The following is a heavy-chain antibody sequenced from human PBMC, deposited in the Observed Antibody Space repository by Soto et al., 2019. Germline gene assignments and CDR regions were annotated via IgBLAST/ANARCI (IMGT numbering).Heavy chain of an antibody. J-gene: IGHJ6*02. CDR1: GYTFTSYG. D-gene: IGHD2-2*01. V-gene: IGHV1-18*04. CDR3: ARGSYIVVVPAASHYYYYGMAV. Sequence: ASLKVSCKASGYTFTSYGISWVGQGPGQGLEWMGWISAYNGNTNYAQKLQGRVTMTTDTSTSTAYMELRSLRSDDTAVYYCARGSYIVVVPAASHYYYYGMAVRGQGNTVSVYS. CDR2: ISAYNGNT.